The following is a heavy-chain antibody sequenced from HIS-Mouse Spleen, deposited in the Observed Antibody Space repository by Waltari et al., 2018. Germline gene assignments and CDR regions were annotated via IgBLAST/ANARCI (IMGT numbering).Heavy chain of an antibody. CDR1: GGSIRSSSYY. D-gene: IGHD6-13*01. Sequence: QLQLQESGPGLVKPSETLSPTRPVSGGSIRSSSYYLGWFLPPPGKGPEWIGGLYYSGSTYYNPSLKSRVTISVDTSKNQFSLKLSSVTAADTAVYYCARHEGQQLVTSLFDYWGQGTLVTVSS. CDR2: LYYSGST. CDR3: ARHEGQQLVTSLFDY. J-gene: IGHJ4*02. V-gene: IGHV4-39*01.